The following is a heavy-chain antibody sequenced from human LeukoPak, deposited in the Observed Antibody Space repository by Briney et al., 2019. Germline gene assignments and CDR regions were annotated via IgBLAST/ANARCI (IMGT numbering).Heavy chain of an antibody. CDR3: ARVLYFRENSYAGPFDQ. Sequence: GGSLRLSCEASGFIFSNFWMSWVRQAPGKGLEWVANIREDGSEAYYVDFVKGRFTISRDNYKNSLHLQMNSLRVEDTAVYYCARVLYFRENSYAGPFDQWGQGTLVTVSS. V-gene: IGHV3-7*01. D-gene: IGHD5-18*01. J-gene: IGHJ4*02. CDR1: GFIFSNFW. CDR2: IREDGSEA.